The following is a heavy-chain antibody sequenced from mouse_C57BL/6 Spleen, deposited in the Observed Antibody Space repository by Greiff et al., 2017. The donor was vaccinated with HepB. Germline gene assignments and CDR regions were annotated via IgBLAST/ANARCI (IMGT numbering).Heavy chain of an antibody. CDR1: GYTFTSYW. Sequence: VQLQQPGAELVKPGASVKMSCKASGYTFTSYWITWVKQRPGQGLEWIGDIYPGSGSTNYNEKFKSKATLTVDTSSSTAYMQLSSLTSEDSAVYYCAREHYGSRYWYFDVWGTGTTVTVSS. J-gene: IGHJ1*03. CDR3: AREHYGSRYWYFDV. D-gene: IGHD1-1*01. CDR2: IYPGSGST. V-gene: IGHV1-55*01.